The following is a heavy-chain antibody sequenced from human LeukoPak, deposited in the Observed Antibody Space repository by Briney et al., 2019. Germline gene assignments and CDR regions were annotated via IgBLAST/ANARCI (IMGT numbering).Heavy chain of an antibody. V-gene: IGHV3-66*01. CDR2: IYSGGST. J-gene: IGHJ4*02. Sequence: ETLSLTCSVSSGSISSYYWSWIRQPPGKGLEWVSLIYSGGSTYYADSVKGRFTISRDNSKNTLYLQMNSLRAEDTAVYYCASSGNYRIYYFDYWGQGTLVTVSS. CDR3: ASSGNYRIYYFDY. D-gene: IGHD1-26*01. CDR1: SGSISSYY.